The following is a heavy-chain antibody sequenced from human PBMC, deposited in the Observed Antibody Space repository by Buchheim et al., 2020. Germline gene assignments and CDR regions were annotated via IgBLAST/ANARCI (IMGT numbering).Heavy chain of an antibody. Sequence: QVQLVESGGGVVQPGRSLRLSCAASGFTFSSYGMHWVRQAPGKGLEWLAVISYDGSSKNYGDSVKGRFNISSDNSKNTVYLQMNSLRAEDTAVYYCAKIIVTVGPIAYDYWGQGTL. CDR3: AKIIVTVGPIAYDY. J-gene: IGHJ4*02. CDR1: GFTFSSYG. CDR2: ISYDGSSK. V-gene: IGHV3-30*18. D-gene: IGHD2-15*01.